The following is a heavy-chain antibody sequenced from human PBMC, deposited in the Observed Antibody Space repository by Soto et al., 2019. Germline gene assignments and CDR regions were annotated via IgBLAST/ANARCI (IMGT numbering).Heavy chain of an antibody. CDR2: ISSSSSYI. V-gene: IGHV3-21*01. CDR1: GFTFSSYS. D-gene: IGHD5-12*01. Sequence: GGSLRLSCAASGFTFSSYSMNWVRQAPGKGLEWVSSISSSSSYIYYADSVKGRFTISRDNAKNSLYLQMNSLRAEDTAVYYCARDGSVATGWFDPWGQGTLVTVSS. J-gene: IGHJ5*02. CDR3: ARDGSVATGWFDP.